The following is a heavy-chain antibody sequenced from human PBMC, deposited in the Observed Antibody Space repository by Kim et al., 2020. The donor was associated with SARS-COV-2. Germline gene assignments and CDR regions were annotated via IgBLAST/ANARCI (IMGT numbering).Heavy chain of an antibody. CDR3: ARDSLSSGWDVDY. Sequence: GGSLRLSCAASGFSFSSHAMHWVRQAPGKGLEWVAFIGHAGIQKYYADSVRGRFTISKDNPKNTLFLQTNNLKPEDTALFYCARDSLSSGWDVDYWGRGTLVTVSS. J-gene: IGHJ4*02. D-gene: IGHD6-19*01. V-gene: IGHV3-30*04. CDR2: IGHAGIQK. CDR1: GFSFSSHA.